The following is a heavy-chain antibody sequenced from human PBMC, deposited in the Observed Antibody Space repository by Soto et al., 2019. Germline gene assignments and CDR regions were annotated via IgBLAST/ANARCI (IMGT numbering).Heavy chain of an antibody. D-gene: IGHD4-17*01. V-gene: IGHV1-18*01. CDR2: ISGYNGNT. CDR1: GYTFTSYD. J-gene: IGHJ3*02. CDR3: ATVSATTHDGFDI. Sequence: QVQVVQSGAEVKKPGASVKVSCKTSGYTFTSYDISWVRQAPGQGLEWMGWISGYNGNTNYAQKLQGRVTMTTDTSTSTAYLELRRLRSDATAVYYCATVSATTHDGFDIWGQGTMVIVSS.